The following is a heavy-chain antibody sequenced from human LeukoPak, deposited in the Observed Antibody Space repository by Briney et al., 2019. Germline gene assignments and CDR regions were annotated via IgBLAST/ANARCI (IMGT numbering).Heavy chain of an antibody. V-gene: IGHV4-34*01. D-gene: IGHD3-22*01. CDR2: INHSGST. CDR1: GGSFSGYY. Sequence: PSETLSLTCAVYGGSFSGYYWSWIRQPPGKGLEWIGEINHSGSTNYNPSLKSRVTISVDTSKNQFSLKLSSVTAADTAVYYCAREGNRYYYDSSGYYPFDYWGQGTLVTVSS. J-gene: IGHJ4*02. CDR3: AREGNRYYYDSSGYYPFDY.